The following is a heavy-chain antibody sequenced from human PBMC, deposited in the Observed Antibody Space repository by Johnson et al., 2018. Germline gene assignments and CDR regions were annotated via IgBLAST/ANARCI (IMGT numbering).Heavy chain of an antibody. CDR1: GGSISSSSYY. CDR3: ARDPDYYYMDV. V-gene: IGHV4-39*07. CDR2: IYYSGST. Sequence: QVQLQESGPGLVKPSETLSLTCTVSGGSISSSSYYWGWIRQPPGKGLEWIGSIYYSGSTYYNPSLKSRVTISVDTSKNQFSLKLSSVTAAETAVYYFARDPDYYYMDVWGKGTTVTVSS. J-gene: IGHJ6*03.